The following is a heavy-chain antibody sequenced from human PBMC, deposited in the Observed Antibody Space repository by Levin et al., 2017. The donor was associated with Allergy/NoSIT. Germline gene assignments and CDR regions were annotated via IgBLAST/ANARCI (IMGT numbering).Heavy chain of an antibody. CDR1: GFTFNNYA. D-gene: IGHD6-19*01. CDR2: IINSGVGT. J-gene: IGHJ4*01. CDR3: AKDAIRGSDQPYYFDY. V-gene: IGHV3-23*01. Sequence: GESLKISCAASGFTFNNYAMSWVRQAPGKGLEWVSAIINSGVGTYYADSVKGRFTISRDNSKNTMYLQMNSLRAEDTAVYFCAKDAIRGSDQPYYFDYWGQEPWSPPPQ.